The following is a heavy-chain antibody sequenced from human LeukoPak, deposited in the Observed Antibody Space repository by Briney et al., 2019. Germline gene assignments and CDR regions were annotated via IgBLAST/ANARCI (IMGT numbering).Heavy chain of an antibody. CDR1: GGSISSYY. J-gene: IGHJ6*03. CDR3: TRGSIAYYYMDV. V-gene: IGHV4-59*01. D-gene: IGHD3-22*01. Sequence: SETLSLTCAVSGGSISSYYWSWIRQPPGKGLEWIGYIDHIGGTNYNPSFKSRVTMSVDTSMNQFSLKLSSVTAADTAVYYCTRGSIAYYYMDVWGKGTTVTISS. CDR2: IDHIGGT.